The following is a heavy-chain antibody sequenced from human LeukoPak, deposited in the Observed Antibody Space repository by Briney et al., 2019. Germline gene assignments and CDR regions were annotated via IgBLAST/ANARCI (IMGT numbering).Heavy chain of an antibody. V-gene: IGHV1-69*13. Sequence: SVKVSCEASGGTFSSYAISWVRQAPGQGLEWMGGIIPIFGTANYAQKFQGRVTITADESTSTTYMELSSLRSEDTAVYYCARTIYDSSGYYPDWGQGTLVTVSS. J-gene: IGHJ4*02. D-gene: IGHD3-22*01. CDR2: IIPIFGTA. CDR1: GGTFSSYA. CDR3: ARTIYDSSGYYPD.